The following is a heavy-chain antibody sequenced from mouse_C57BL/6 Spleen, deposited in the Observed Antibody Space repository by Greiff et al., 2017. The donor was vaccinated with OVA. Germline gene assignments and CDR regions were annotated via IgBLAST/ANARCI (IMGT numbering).Heavy chain of an antibody. V-gene: IGHV1-72*01. CDR3: ARERITTVVAPYAMDY. J-gene: IGHJ4*01. CDR2: IDPNSGGT. CDR1: GYTFTSYW. Sequence: QVQLQQPGAELVKPGASVKLSCKASGYTFTSYWMHWVKQRPGRGLEWIGRIDPNSGGTKYNEKFKSKATLTVDKPSSTAYMQLSSLTSEDSAVYYCARERITTVVAPYAMDYWGQGTSVTVSS. D-gene: IGHD1-1*01.